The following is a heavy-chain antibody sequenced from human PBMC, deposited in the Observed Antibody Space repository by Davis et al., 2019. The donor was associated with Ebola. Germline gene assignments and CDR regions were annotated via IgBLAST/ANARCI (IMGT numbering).Heavy chain of an antibody. Sequence: PSETLSLTCTVSGGSINSYYWSWIRQPPGKGLEWIGYISYSGSTNYNPSLKSRATISVDTSRNQFSLKLTSVTAADTAMYYCSERGSSVWGQGTLVTVSS. D-gene: IGHD3-10*01. J-gene: IGHJ4*02. CDR1: GGSINSYY. CDR3: SERGSSV. CDR2: ISYSGST. V-gene: IGHV4-59*01.